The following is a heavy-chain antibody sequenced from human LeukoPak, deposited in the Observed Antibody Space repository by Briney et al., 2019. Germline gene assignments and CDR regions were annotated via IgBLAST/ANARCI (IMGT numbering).Heavy chain of an antibody. CDR2: IKEDGSEK. CDR1: GFTFSTSL. V-gene: IGHV3-7*05. Sequence: PGGSLRLSCAASGFTFSTSLLSWVRQAPGKGLEWVANIKEDGSEKYYVDSVKGRFTISRDNAKNSLYLQMNSLRAEDTAVYYCARGGYTYGHWGQGTLVTVSS. D-gene: IGHD1-1*01. CDR3: ARGGYTYGH. J-gene: IGHJ4*02.